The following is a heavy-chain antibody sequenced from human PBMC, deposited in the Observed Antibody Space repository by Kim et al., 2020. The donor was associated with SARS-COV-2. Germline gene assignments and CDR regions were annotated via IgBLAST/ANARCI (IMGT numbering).Heavy chain of an antibody. J-gene: IGHJ3*02. CDR3: ARDLNKWFGDAFDI. D-gene: IGHD3-10*01. CDR2: INTNTGNP. V-gene: IGHV7-4-1*02. Sequence: ASVKVSCKASGYTFTSYAMNWVRQAPGQGLEWMGWINTNTGNPTYAQGFTGRFVFSLDTSVSTAYLQISSLKAEDTAVYYCARDLNKWFGDAFDIWGQGTMVTVSS. CDR1: GYTFTSYA.